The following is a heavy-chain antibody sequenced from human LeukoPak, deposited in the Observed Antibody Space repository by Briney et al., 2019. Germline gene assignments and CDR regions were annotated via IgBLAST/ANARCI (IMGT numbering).Heavy chain of an antibody. CDR2: IIPILGIA. CDR3: ARVRRSSGWYFDY. Sequence: GASVKVSCKASGGTFSSYTISWVRQAPGQGLEWMGRIIPILGIANYAQKFQGRVTITADKSTSTAYMELSSLRSEDTAVYYCARVRRSSGWYFDYWGQGTLVTVSS. CDR1: GGTFSSYT. D-gene: IGHD6-19*01. V-gene: IGHV1-69*02. J-gene: IGHJ4*02.